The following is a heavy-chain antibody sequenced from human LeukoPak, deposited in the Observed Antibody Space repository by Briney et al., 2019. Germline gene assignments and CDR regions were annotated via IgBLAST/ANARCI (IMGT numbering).Heavy chain of an antibody. V-gene: IGHV3-15*04. CDR1: GFTFSNAW. Sequence: GGSLRLSCAASGFTFSNAWMSWVRQAPGKGLEWVGRIESKTDGGTTDYAAPVKGRVTISRDDSENSVYLQINSLKTDDTAVYYCTYYGSGAIRFWGQGTLVTVSS. J-gene: IGHJ4*02. CDR3: TYYGSGAIRF. CDR2: IESKTDGGTT. D-gene: IGHD3-10*01.